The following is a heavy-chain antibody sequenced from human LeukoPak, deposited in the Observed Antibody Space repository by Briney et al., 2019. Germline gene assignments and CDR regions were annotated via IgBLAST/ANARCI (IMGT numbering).Heavy chain of an antibody. CDR2: ISWNSGSI. CDR3: AKGAVGSYYYMDV. J-gene: IGHJ6*03. V-gene: IGHV3-9*03. Sequence: PGRSLRRSCAASGFTFDDYAMHGVRQAPGKGLEWVSGISWNSGSIAYADSVKGRFTISRDNAKNSLYLQMNSLRAEDMALYYCAKGAVGSYYYMDVWGKGTTVTISS. D-gene: IGHD2-2*03. CDR1: GFTFDDYA.